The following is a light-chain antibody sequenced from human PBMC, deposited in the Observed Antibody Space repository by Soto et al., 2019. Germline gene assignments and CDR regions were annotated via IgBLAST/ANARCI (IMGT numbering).Light chain of an antibody. Sequence: EIVMTQSPATLSVSPGERATLSCRASQSVSSNLAWYQHKPGRTPRLLIYDSSTRAIGIPTRFTGSRSGTEYTLTINGLQSEDFAVYYCQRYNNWPLTFGGGTKVDIK. J-gene: IGKJ4*01. CDR2: DSS. CDR3: QRYNNWPLT. CDR1: QSVSSN. V-gene: IGKV3-15*01.